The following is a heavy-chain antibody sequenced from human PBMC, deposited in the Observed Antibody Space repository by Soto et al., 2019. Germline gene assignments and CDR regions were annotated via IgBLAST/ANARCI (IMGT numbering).Heavy chain of an antibody. Sequence: SVKVSCKASGGSFNSPTFNWVRLVPGQGPQWLGRIISALNIGHYSENFRDRVTITADKSTGTTYMEMTHLTPDDTAVYYCATDAPIRGSHLKWFDYWGQGTLVTVSS. V-gene: IGHV1-69*04. J-gene: IGHJ4*02. D-gene: IGHD3-10*01. CDR2: IISALNIG. CDR1: GGSFNSPT. CDR3: ATDAPIRGSHLKWFDY.